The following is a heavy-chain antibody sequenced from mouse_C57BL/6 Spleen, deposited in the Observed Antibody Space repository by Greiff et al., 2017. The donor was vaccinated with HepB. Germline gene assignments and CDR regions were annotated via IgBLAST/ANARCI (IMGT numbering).Heavy chain of an antibody. CDR2: IDPSDSYT. V-gene: IGHV1-69*01. Sequence: VQLQQPGAELVMPGASVKLSCKASGYTFTSYWMHWVKQRPGQGLDWIGEIDPSDSYTNYNQKFKGKSTLTVDKSSSTAYMQLSSLTSEDSAVYYCARGDDINLHFDYWGQGTTLTVSS. CDR3: ARGDDINLHFDY. CDR1: GYTFTSYW. J-gene: IGHJ2*01. D-gene: IGHD1-3*01.